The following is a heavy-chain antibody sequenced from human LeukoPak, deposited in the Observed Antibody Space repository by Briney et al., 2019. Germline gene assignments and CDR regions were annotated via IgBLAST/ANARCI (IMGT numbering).Heavy chain of an antibody. J-gene: IGHJ4*02. Sequence: SETLSLTCTVSGGSVSSSSYYWGWIRQPPGKGLELIGNIFYGGSTHYNPSLKSRVTISVDTSKNQFSLQLSSVTAADTAVYYCARLSMYYFDSGALYFDYWGQGTLVTVSS. CDR2: IFYGGST. CDR1: GGSVSSSSYY. V-gene: IGHV4-39*07. D-gene: IGHD3-22*01. CDR3: ARLSMYYFDSGALYFDY.